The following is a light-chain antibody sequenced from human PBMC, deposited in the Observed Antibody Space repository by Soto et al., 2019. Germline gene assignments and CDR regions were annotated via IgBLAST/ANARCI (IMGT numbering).Light chain of an antibody. CDR2: WAS. CDR3: QQYFDTPLT. CDR1: QSILYSSSNKNY. J-gene: IGKJ4*01. V-gene: IGKV4-1*01. Sequence: DIVMTQSPDSLAVSLGERATINCKSSQSILYSSSNKNYLAWYQQKPGQPPKVLIYWASARESGVPDRFSGSGSGTDFTLTISSLRPEDVAVYYCQQYFDTPLTFGGGTKVEIK.